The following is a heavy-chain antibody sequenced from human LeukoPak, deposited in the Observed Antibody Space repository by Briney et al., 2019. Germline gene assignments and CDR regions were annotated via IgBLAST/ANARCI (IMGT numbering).Heavy chain of an antibody. J-gene: IGHJ6*03. D-gene: IGHD2-15*01. CDR2: ISAYNGNT. CDR1: GYTFTSYG. CDR3: ASLSAYCSGGSCYRGDYYYMDV. V-gene: IGHV1-18*01. Sequence: ASVKASCKASGYTFTSYGISWVRQAPGQGLEWMGWISAYNGNTNYAQKLQGRVTMTTDTSTSTAYMELRSLRSDDTAVYYCASLSAYCSGGSCYRGDYYYMDVWGKGTTVTVSS.